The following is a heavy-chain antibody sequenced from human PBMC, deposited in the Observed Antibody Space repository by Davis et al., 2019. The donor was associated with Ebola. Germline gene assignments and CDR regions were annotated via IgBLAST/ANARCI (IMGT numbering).Heavy chain of an antibody. CDR2: IYYSGST. D-gene: IGHD2-2*01. V-gene: IGHV4-39*07. CDR1: GGSISSSSYY. CDR3: ARGVVVPAANEN. Sequence: PSETLSLTCTVSGGSISSSSYYWGWIRQPPGKGLEWIGSIYYSGSTYYNPSLKSRVTISVDTSKNQFSLKLSSVTAADTAVYYCARGVVVPAANENWGQGTLVTVSS. J-gene: IGHJ4*02.